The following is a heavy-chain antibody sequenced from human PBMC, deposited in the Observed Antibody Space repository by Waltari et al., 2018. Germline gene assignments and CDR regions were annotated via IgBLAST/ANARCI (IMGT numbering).Heavy chain of an antibody. D-gene: IGHD4-17*01. J-gene: IGHJ4*02. Sequence: EVQLLESGGGLVQPGGSLRLSCAASGFTFSSYTMNWVRQAPGKGLEWVSAIHNGGDPTSYADSVKGRFTISRDNSKSTLFLQMSSLRAEDTAMYFCAKDSAYGGDDYWGQGTLVTVSS. CDR1: GFTFSSYT. CDR3: AKDSAYGGDDY. V-gene: IGHV3-23*01. CDR2: IHNGGDPT.